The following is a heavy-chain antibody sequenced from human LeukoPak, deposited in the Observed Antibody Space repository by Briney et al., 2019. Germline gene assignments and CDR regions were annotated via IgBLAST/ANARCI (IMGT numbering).Heavy chain of an antibody. V-gene: IGHV1-2*02. J-gene: IGHJ4*02. Sequence: ASVKVSCKASGCTFTAYYIYWVRRTPGQGLEWMGWINPNSGGTNYAQKFQGRVTMTRDTSISTAYMELSRLRSDDTAVYYCARDLTGAPPGYWGQGTLVTVSS. CDR3: ARDLTGAPPGY. CDR1: GCTFTAYY. CDR2: INPNSGGT. D-gene: IGHD3-9*01.